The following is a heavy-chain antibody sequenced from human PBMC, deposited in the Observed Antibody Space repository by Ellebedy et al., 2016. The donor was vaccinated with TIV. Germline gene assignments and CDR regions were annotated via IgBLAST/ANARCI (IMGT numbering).Heavy chain of an antibody. D-gene: IGHD4/OR15-4a*01. Sequence: GESLKISCAASGFTFSSYVMHWVRQAPGKGLEWVAVISYDGSNKHNADSVKGRFTISRDNSKNTLYLQMNSLRAEDTAVYYCAGTMDGTFFWEDWGQGTLVTVSS. V-gene: IGHV3-30-3*01. CDR2: ISYDGSNK. CDR1: GFTFSSYV. J-gene: IGHJ4*02. CDR3: AGTMDGTFFWED.